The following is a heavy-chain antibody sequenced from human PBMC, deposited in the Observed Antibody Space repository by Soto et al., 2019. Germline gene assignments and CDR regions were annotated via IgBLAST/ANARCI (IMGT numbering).Heavy chain of an antibody. V-gene: IGHV4-61*08. CDR2: IHNSGST. Sequence: QVQLQESGPGLVKPSETLSLTWTVSSGSVSSGGDYWTWIRQPPGKGLEWIGYIHNSGSTKYNPSLERRVTISVDPSRTQFSLKLSSVTAADMAVYYCARHTTDHGIWLGRVSTTRHFGPWGQGTLGTVCS. CDR3: ARHTTDHGIWLGRVSTTRHFGP. J-gene: IGHJ5*02. D-gene: IGHD3-10*01. CDR1: SGSVSSGGDY.